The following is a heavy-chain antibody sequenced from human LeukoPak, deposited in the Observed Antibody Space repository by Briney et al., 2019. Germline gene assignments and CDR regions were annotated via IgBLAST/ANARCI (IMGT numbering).Heavy chain of an antibody. V-gene: IGHV5-51*01. CDR2: IYPGDSDT. CDR3: ARHETGPYFDY. J-gene: IGHJ4*02. CDR1: GYTFTSYW. D-gene: IGHD3-9*01. Sequence: GESLKISCKGSGYTFTSYWIGWVRQMPGKGLECMGIIYPGDSDTRYSPSFQGQVTISADKSFSTAYLQWSSLKASDTAMYYCARHETGPYFDYWGQGTLVTVSS.